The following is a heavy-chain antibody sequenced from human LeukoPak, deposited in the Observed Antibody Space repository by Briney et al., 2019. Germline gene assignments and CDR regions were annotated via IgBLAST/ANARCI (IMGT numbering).Heavy chain of an antibody. Sequence: SETLSLTCTVSGGSISSSSYYWGWIRQPPGKGLEWIGSIYYTRSTYYNPSLKSRVTISVDTSKNQFSLKLTSVTAADTAVYYCARGVTMIVVVIHDWYFDLWGRGALVTVSS. D-gene: IGHD3-22*01. J-gene: IGHJ2*01. CDR3: ARGVTMIVVVIHDWYFDL. CDR1: GGSISSSSYY. V-gene: IGHV4-39*01. CDR2: IYYTRST.